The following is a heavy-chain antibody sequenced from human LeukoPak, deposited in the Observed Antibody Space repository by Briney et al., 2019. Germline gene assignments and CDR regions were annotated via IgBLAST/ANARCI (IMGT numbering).Heavy chain of an antibody. V-gene: IGHV4-39*07. CDR2: IYYSGNT. CDR3: ARGYCSSTSCYTDE. D-gene: IGHD2-2*02. J-gene: IGHJ4*02. Sequence: SETLSLTCTVSGGFISSSNYYWDWIRQPPGKGLEWIGSIYYSGNTYYSPSLKGRVTISVDTSKNQFSLKLSSVTAADTAVYYCARGYCSSTSCYTDEWGQGTLVTVSS. CDR1: GGFISSSNYY.